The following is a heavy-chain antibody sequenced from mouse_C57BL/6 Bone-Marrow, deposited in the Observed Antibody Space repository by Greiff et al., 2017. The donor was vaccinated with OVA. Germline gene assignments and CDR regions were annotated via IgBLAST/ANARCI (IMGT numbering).Heavy chain of an antibody. CDR1: GYAFSSYW. D-gene: IGHD1-1*01. J-gene: IGHJ1*03. CDR2: IYPGDGDT. V-gene: IGHV1-82*01. Sequence: VQLQQSGPELVKPGASVKISCKASGYAFSSYWMHWVKQRPGQGLEWIGRIYPGDGDTNYNGKFKGKATLTADKSSSTAYMQLSSLTSEDSAVYFCAAGYYVSSYVPYWYFDVWGTGTTVTVSS. CDR3: AAGYYVSSYVPYWYFDV.